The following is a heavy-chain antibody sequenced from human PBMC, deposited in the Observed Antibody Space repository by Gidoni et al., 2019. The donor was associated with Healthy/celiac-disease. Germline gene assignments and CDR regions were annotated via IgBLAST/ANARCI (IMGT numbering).Heavy chain of an antibody. CDR2: IIPIFGTA. Sequence: QVQLVQSGAEVKKPGSSVKVSCKASGGTFSSYAISWVRQAPGQGLEWMGGIIPIFGTANYAQKFQGRVTSTADESTSTAYMELSSLRSEDTAVYYCARRSYYDFWSGYYQHYYGMDVWGQGTTVTVSS. V-gene: IGHV1-69*01. CDR1: GGTFSSYA. J-gene: IGHJ6*02. CDR3: ARRSYYDFWSGYYQHYYGMDV. D-gene: IGHD3-3*01.